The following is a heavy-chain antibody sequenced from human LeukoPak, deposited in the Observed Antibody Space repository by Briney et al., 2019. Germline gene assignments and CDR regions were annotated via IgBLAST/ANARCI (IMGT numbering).Heavy chain of an antibody. J-gene: IGHJ4*02. Sequence: SETLSLTCTVSGGSISGYYWSWIRQPPGKGLEWIGYIYYSGSINYNPSLKSRLIISVDTSTNQFSLKLSSVTAADTATYYCAAWGVDYGGNFDYSDYWGQGTLVTVSA. CDR1: GGSISGYY. V-gene: IGHV4-59*12. D-gene: IGHD4-23*01. CDR3: AAWGVDYGGNFDYSDY. CDR2: IYYSGSI.